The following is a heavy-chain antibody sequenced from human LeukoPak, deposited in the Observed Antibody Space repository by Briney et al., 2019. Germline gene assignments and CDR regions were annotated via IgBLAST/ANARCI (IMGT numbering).Heavy chain of an antibody. CDR3: ARGRFAGDTAMVEAPWDY. J-gene: IGHJ4*02. Sequence: SVKFSCKASVGTFSIYAITWVRQAPGQGLEWMGRIIPILGIANYAHKLPRRVTITADKSTSTAYMELSSLRSEGTGEDYGARGRFAGDTAMVEAPWDYWGQDTLLPV. V-gene: IGHV1-69*04. CDR2: IIPILGIA. D-gene: IGHD5-18*01. CDR1: VGTFSIYA.